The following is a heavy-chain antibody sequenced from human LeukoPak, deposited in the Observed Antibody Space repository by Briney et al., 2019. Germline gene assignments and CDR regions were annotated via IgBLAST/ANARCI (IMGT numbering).Heavy chain of an antibody. J-gene: IGHJ2*01. D-gene: IGHD4-17*01. CDR1: EFTFSDYA. CDR2: LNEVGSTT. V-gene: IGHV3-23*01. Sequence: GGSLRLSCAASEFTFSDYAMSWVRQAPGKGLEWVSGLNEVGSTTFYADSVQGRFTISRDNAKNSLYLQMNSLRAEDTAVYYCARDYGDYHAFDLWGRGTLVTVSS. CDR3: ARDYGDYHAFDL.